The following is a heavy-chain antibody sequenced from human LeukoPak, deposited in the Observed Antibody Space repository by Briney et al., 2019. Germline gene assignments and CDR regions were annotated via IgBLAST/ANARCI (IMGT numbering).Heavy chain of an antibody. CDR3: ARVGPFTHIAVAGKHDNWFDP. V-gene: IGHV4-39*07. CDR1: GGSISSSSYY. CDR2: IYYSGNT. D-gene: IGHD6-19*01. J-gene: IGHJ5*02. Sequence: PETLSLTCTVSGGSISSSSYYWGWIRQPPGKGLEWIGSIYYSGNTYYNPSLKSRVTISVDTSKNQFSLKLSSVTAADTAVYYCARVGPFTHIAVAGKHDNWFDPWGQGTLVTVSS.